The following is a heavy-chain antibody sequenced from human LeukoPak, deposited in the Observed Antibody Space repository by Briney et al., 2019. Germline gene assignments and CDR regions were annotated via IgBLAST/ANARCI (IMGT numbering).Heavy chain of an antibody. CDR3: ARSGTGTTYYYYYMDV. Sequence: GGSLRLSCAASGFTFDDYGMSWVRQAPGKGLEWVSGINWNGGSTGYADSVKGRFTISRDNAKNSLYLQMNSLRAEDTAVYYCARSGTGTTYYYYYMDVWGKGTTVTVSS. CDR2: INWNGGST. V-gene: IGHV3-20*04. CDR1: GFTFDDYG. D-gene: IGHD1-7*01. J-gene: IGHJ6*03.